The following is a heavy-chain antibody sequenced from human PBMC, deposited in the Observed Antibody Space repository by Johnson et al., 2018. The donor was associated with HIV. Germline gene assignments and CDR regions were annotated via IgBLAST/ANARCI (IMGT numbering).Heavy chain of an antibody. CDR3: ARVSSGWYLAFDI. Sequence: EVQLVESGGGLVQPGGSLRLSCAASGFTFSSYWMSWVRQAPGKGLEWVANIKQDGSEQYYVDSVKGRFTISRDNAKNSLYLQMNSLRAEDTAVYYCARVSSGWYLAFDIWGQGTMVTVSS. CDR2: IKQDGSEQ. CDR1: GFTFSSYW. V-gene: IGHV3-7*02. J-gene: IGHJ3*02. D-gene: IGHD6-19*01.